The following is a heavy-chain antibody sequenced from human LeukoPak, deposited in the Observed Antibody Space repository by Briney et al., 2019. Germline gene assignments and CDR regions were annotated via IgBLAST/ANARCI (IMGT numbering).Heavy chain of an antibody. V-gene: IGHV3-33*06. CDR3: AKLSGWALDS. Sequence: GGSLRLSCEASGFTFSSYGMHWVRQSPGKGLEWVAVIWYDGSNKYYADSVKGLFTISRDISKNTVYLQLNSLRADDTAVYYCAKLSGWALDSWGQGTLVTVSS. CDR1: GFTFSSYG. D-gene: IGHD6-19*01. J-gene: IGHJ4*02. CDR2: IWYDGSNK.